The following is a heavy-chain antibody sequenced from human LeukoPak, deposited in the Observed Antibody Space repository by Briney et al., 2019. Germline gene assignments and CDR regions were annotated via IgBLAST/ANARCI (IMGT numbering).Heavy chain of an antibody. CDR1: GYTFTTYH. D-gene: IGHD6-19*01. V-gene: IGHV1-2*02. CDR2: INPNSGGT. CDR3: ARAVAVADPFDY. Sequence: ASVKVSCKTSGYTFTTYHVHWVRQAPGQGLEWMGWINPNSGGTNYAQKFQGRVTMTRDTSISTAYMELSRLRSDDTAVYYCARAVAVADPFDYWGQGTLVTVSS. J-gene: IGHJ4*02.